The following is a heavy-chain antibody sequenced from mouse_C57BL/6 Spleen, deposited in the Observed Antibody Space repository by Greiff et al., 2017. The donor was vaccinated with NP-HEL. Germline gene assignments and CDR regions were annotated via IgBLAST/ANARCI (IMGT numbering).Heavy chain of an antibody. Sequence: QVQLQQPGAELVKPGASVKLSCKASGYTFTSYWMHWVKQRPGQGLEWIGMIHPNSGSTNYNEKFKSKATLTVAKSSSTAYMQLSSLTSEDSAVYYCARDSVTTVPDYWGQGTTLTVSS. CDR2: IHPNSGST. CDR1: GYTFTSYW. J-gene: IGHJ2*01. CDR3: ARDSVTTVPDY. V-gene: IGHV1-64*01. D-gene: IGHD1-1*01.